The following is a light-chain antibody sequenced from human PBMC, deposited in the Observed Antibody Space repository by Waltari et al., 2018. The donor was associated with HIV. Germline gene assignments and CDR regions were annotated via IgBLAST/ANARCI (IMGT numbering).Light chain of an antibody. V-gene: IGLV4-69*01. CDR2: LNSDGRH. CDR3: QTWGTGIQV. J-gene: IGLJ2*01. Sequence: QVVLTQPPSASASLGASVKLTCTLSSGHINYVIAWHQQQPPQGPRFLIKLNSDGRHSKGDGIPARFSASSSVAERYLTISSLQSADEADYFCQTWGTGIQVFGGGTRLTVL. CDR1: SGHINYV.